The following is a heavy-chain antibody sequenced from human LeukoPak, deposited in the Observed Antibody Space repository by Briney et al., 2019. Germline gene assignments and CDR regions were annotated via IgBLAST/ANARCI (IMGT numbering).Heavy chain of an antibody. D-gene: IGHD3-16*01. J-gene: IGHJ3*02. Sequence: GASVKVSCKASGYTFTGYYMHWVRQAPGQGLEWMGIINPSGGSTSYAQKFQGRVTMTRDMSTSTVYMELSSLRSEDTAVYYCARDWGHSDAFDIWGQGTMVTVSS. CDR1: GYTFTGYY. CDR2: INPSGGST. V-gene: IGHV1-46*01. CDR3: ARDWGHSDAFDI.